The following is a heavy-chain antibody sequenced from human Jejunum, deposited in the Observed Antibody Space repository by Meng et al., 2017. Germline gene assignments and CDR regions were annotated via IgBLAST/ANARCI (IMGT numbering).Heavy chain of an antibody. CDR2: INPSDTTT. Sequence: VHLVASGGGLVKPGGSLSLSCAASGITFSDFYMSWVRQALGKRLEWVSYINPSDTTTDYADSVKGRFTISRDHAKKSMYLQMNSLRVEDTAVYYCARGHWALDSWGQGTLVTVSS. D-gene: IGHD7-27*01. CDR1: GITFSDFY. CDR3: ARGHWALDS. J-gene: IGHJ4*02. V-gene: IGHV3-11*01.